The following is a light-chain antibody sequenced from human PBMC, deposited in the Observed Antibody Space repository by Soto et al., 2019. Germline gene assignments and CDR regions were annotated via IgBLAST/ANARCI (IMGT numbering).Light chain of an antibody. J-gene: IGKJ2*01. CDR1: QHVSSN. V-gene: IGKV3-15*01. CDR2: RAS. Sequence: EIVMTQSPATLSVSPGGSATLSCRASQHVSSNFAWYRQKPGQAPTLLIYRASTRATGIPARFSGSGSGTESTLTISTLQSEDFAFYYCQQYNIWPYTFGQGTKLEIK. CDR3: QQYNIWPYT.